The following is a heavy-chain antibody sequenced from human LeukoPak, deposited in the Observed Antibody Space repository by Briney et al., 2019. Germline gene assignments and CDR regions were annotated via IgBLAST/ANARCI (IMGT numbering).Heavy chain of an antibody. D-gene: IGHD1-26*01. CDR3: ASGEVGATTPSDELSPLHWAPYFDY. Sequence: GASVKVSCKASGYTFTSYYMHWVRQAPGQGLEWMGIINPSGGSTSYAQKFQGRVTMTRDMSTSTVYMELSSLRSEDTAVYYCASGEVGATTPSDELSPLHWAPYFDYWGQGTLVTVSS. J-gene: IGHJ4*02. CDR2: INPSGGST. CDR1: GYTFTSYY. V-gene: IGHV1-46*01.